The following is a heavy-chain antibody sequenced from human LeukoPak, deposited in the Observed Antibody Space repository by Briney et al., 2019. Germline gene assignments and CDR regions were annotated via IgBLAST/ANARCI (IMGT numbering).Heavy chain of an antibody. Sequence: SQTLSLTCAISGDSVSSNSAAWSWIRQSPSRGLEWLVRTYDRSEWYTEYAVSVKSRITINPDTSKNQFSLQLNSVTPEDTAVYYCARGSYTSTWFWGQGTLVTVSS. V-gene: IGHV6-1*01. J-gene: IGHJ4*02. CDR3: ARGSYTSTWF. CDR2: TYDRSEWYT. CDR1: GDSVSSNSAA. D-gene: IGHD6-13*01.